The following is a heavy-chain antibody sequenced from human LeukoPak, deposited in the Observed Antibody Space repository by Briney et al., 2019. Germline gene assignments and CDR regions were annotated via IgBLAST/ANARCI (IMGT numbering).Heavy chain of an antibody. Sequence: GGSLRLSCAASGFTFSSYSMNWVRQAPGKGVEWVSSISSSSSYIYYADSVKGRFTISRDNAKNSLYLQMNSLRAEDTAVYYCAREGRLEPPAFDIWGQGTMVTVSS. V-gene: IGHV3-21*01. CDR2: ISSSSSYI. CDR1: GFTFSSYS. CDR3: AREGRLEPPAFDI. D-gene: IGHD1-1*01. J-gene: IGHJ3*02.